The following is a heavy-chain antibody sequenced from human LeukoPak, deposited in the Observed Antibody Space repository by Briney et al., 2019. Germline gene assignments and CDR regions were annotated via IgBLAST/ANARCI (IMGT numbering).Heavy chain of an antibody. V-gene: IGHV3-11*01. CDR1: GFTFSDYY. Sequence: PGGSLRLSCAGSGFTFSDYYMSWIRQAPGKGLEWISYISSRGKVIYYADSVKGRFTMSRDNAKNLLYLQMDSLRADDSALYSCARDEGYHYLDLWGRGTLVTVSS. D-gene: IGHD2-15*01. J-gene: IGHJ2*01. CDR2: ISSRGKVI. CDR3: ARDEGYHYLDL.